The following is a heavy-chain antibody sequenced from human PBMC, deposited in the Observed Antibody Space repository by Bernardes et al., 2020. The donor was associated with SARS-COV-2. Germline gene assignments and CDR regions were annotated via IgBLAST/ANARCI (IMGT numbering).Heavy chain of an antibody. V-gene: IGHV3-11*05. Sequence: GGSLRLSCAASGFDFRGYYMSWIRQAPGQGLQWIAYITNDGRSTRYADSVKGRFTISRDNAKNSVTLQMGSLGADDTAIYYCAKGGSYHDFWGLGTLVTVSS. D-gene: IGHD3-16*02. CDR2: ITNDGRST. J-gene: IGHJ4*02. CDR3: AKGGSYHDF. CDR1: GFDFRGYY.